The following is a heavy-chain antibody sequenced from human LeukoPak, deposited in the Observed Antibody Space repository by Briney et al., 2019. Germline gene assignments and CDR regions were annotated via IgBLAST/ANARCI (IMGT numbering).Heavy chain of an antibody. CDR1: GVSISSYY. D-gene: IGHD2-15*01. CDR2: IYYSGST. J-gene: IGHJ4*02. V-gene: IGHV4-59*08. CDR3: ARGESAATIDY. Sequence: SETLSLPCTVSGVSISSYYWSWIRQPPGKGLEGIGYIYYSGSTNYNTSLKSRVTMAIDTSKNQLSLKMRSVNEADTAVYYCARGESAATIDYWGQGTLVTVSS.